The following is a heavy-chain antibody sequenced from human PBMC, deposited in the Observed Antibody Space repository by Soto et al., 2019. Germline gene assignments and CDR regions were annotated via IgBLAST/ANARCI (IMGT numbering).Heavy chain of an antibody. CDR2: IYYSGST. CDR3: ARPSGHSSSRGWFDP. J-gene: IGHJ5*02. Sequence: PSETLSLTCTVSGGSISSSSYYWGWIRQPPGKGLEWIGSIYYSGSTYYNPSLKSRVTISVDTSKNQFSLKLSSVTAADTAVYYCARPSGHSSSRGWFDPWGQGTLVTVSS. CDR1: GGSISSSSYY. V-gene: IGHV4-39*01. D-gene: IGHD6-6*01.